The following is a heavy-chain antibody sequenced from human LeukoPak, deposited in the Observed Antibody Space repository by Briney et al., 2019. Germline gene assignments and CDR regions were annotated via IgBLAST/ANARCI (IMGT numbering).Heavy chain of an antibody. V-gene: IGHV3-21*01. CDR1: GFTFSSYS. D-gene: IGHD4-17*01. CDR3: ASLDYGDYVIDY. J-gene: IGHJ4*02. Sequence: GGSLRLSCAASGFTFSSYSMNWVRQAPGKGLEWVSSISSSSSYIYYADSVKGRFTISRDNAKNSLYLQMNSLRAEDTAVYYCASLDYGDYVIDYWGQGTLVTVSS. CDR2: ISSSSSYI.